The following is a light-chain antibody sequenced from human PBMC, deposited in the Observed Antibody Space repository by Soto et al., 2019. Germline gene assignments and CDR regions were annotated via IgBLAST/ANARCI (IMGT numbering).Light chain of an antibody. J-gene: IGKJ4*01. CDR2: DAS. V-gene: IGKV3-11*01. Sequence: EIVLTQSPATLSLSPGNRATLSCRASQSGSGYLAWYQQKPGQAPRLLIYDASNRATGIPARFSGSGSGTDVTLTITSLEPEDFAVYYCQQRSNWPSTFGGGTKVEI. CDR3: QQRSNWPST. CDR1: QSGSGY.